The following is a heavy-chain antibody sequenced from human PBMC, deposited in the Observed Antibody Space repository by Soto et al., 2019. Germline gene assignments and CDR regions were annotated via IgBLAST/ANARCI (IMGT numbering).Heavy chain of an antibody. Sequence: EVQLVESGGGLVQPGGSLRLSCAASGFTVSSNYMSWVRQAPGKGLEWVSVIYSGGSTYYADSVKGRFTISRHNSKNTLYLQMNSLRAEDTAVYYCARSPRANYYYYMDVWDKGTTVTVSS. CDR1: GFTVSSNY. J-gene: IGHJ6*03. V-gene: IGHV3-53*04. CDR2: IYSGGST. CDR3: ARSPRANYYYYMDV.